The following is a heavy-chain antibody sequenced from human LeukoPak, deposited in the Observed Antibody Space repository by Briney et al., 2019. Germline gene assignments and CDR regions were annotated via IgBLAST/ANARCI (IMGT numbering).Heavy chain of an antibody. D-gene: IGHD2-21*01. J-gene: IGHJ4*02. V-gene: IGHV3-48*04. Sequence: LPGGSLRLSCAASGFIFSSYSMNWVRQAPGKGLEWVSYISSSVSTIYYADSVKGRFTISRDNARNSLYLQMNSLRVEDTAVYFCARDQGGFVIREFDYWGQGTLVTVSS. CDR3: ARDQGGFVIREFDY. CDR1: GFIFSSYS. CDR2: ISSSVSTI.